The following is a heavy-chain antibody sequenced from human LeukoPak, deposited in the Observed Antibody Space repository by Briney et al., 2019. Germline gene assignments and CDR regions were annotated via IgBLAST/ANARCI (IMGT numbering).Heavy chain of an antibody. D-gene: IGHD2-2*01. Sequence: GGSLRLSCAASGFTFSSYSMNWVGQAPGKGLEWVSSISSSSSYIYYADSVKGRFTISRDNAKNSLYLQMNSLRAEDTAVDYCARDIVVVPAALDYWGQGTLVTVSS. V-gene: IGHV3-21*01. CDR3: ARDIVVVPAALDY. J-gene: IGHJ4*02. CDR1: GFTFSSYS. CDR2: ISSSSSYI.